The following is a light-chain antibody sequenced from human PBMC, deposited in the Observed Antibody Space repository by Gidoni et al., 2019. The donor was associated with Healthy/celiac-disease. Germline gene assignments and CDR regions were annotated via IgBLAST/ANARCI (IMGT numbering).Light chain of an antibody. CDR2: WAS. CDR3: QQYYSTPPA. J-gene: IGKJ3*01. CDR1: QSVLYSSNNKNY. V-gene: IGKV4-1*01. Sequence: DIVITQSPDSLAVSLGERDTINCKSSQSVLYSSNNKNYLAWYQQKPGQPPKLLIYWASTRESGVPDRFSGSGYGTDFTLTISSLQAEDVAVYYCQQYYSTPPAFGPGTKVDIK.